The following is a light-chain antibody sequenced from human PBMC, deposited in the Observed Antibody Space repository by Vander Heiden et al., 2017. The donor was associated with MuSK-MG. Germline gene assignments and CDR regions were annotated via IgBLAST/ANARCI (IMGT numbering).Light chain of an antibody. CDR1: SSDVGTVDL. CDR3: NADTTSGSVV. J-gene: IGLJ2*01. V-gene: IGLV2-14*03. Sequence: SALTQPASVSGSPGQSITMSCAGTSSDVGTVDLVSWYQHHPSTSPPLFVFDVQSRPAEVADRFSGSKSGYTASLTISGRQAEDEAHYFCNADTTSGSVVFGGGTKLTVL. CDR2: DVQ.